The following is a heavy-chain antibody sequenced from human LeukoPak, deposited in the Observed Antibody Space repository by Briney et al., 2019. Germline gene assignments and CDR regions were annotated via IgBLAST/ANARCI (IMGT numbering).Heavy chain of an antibody. Sequence: ASETLSLTCTVSGGSISSYYWSWIRQPPGKGLEWLGYIYYSGSTNYNPSLKSRVTISVDTSKNQFSLKLSSVTAADTAVYYCASTLAAAGNYYYYYYMDVWGKGTTVTVSS. V-gene: IGHV4-59*08. CDR1: GGSISSYY. CDR3: ASTLAAAGNYYYYYYMDV. D-gene: IGHD6-13*01. J-gene: IGHJ6*03. CDR2: IYYSGST.